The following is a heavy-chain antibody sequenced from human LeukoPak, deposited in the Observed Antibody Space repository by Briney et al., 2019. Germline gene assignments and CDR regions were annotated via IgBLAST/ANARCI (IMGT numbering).Heavy chain of an antibody. J-gene: IGHJ4*02. CDR1: VYTFTDYY. D-gene: IGHD3-22*01. CDR2: VDPEDGET. Sequence: ASVKVSRKASVYTFTDYYMHWVQQAPGKGLEWMGRVDPEDGETIYAEKFQGRVTITADTSTDTAYMELSSLRSEDTAVYYRATGIVVASFDYWGQGTLVTVSS. V-gene: IGHV1-69-2*01. CDR3: ATGIVVASFDY.